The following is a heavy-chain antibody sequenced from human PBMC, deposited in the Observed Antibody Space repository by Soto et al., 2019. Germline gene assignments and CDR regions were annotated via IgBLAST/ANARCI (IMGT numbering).Heavy chain of an antibody. CDR3: ARELELLISDYCYYYMDV. V-gene: IGHV4-39*02. D-gene: IGHD1-7*01. CDR1: GGSISSSSYY. J-gene: IGHJ6*03. CDR2: IYYSGST. Sequence: SETLSLTCTVSGGSISSSSYYWGWIRQPPGKGLEWIGSIYYSGSTYYNPSLKSRVTISVDTSKNQFSLRLSSVTAADTAVYYCARELELLISDYCYYYMDVWGKGTTVTVSS.